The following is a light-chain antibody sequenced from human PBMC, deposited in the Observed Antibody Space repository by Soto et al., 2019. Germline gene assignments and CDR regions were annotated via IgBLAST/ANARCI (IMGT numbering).Light chain of an antibody. V-gene: IGKV3-20*01. CDR1: QSVNQK. CDR3: QQYGSSLTWT. Sequence: EIGLTQSPSTLSVSPGERATLSCRASQSVNQKLGWYQQKPGQAPRLLIYGASSRATGIPDRFSGSGSGTDFTLTISRLEPEDFAVYYCQQYGSSLTWTFGQGTKVDIK. J-gene: IGKJ1*01. CDR2: GAS.